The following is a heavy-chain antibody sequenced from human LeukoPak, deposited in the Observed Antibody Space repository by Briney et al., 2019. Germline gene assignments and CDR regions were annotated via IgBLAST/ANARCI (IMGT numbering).Heavy chain of an antibody. CDR2: IYYSGST. D-gene: IGHD1-26*01. V-gene: IGHV4-39*01. J-gene: IGHJ4*02. CDR1: GGSISSSSYY. Sequence: PSETLSLTCTVSGGSISSSSYYWGWIRQPPGKGLEWIGSIYYSGSTYYNPSLKSRVTISVDTSKNQFSLKLSSVTAADTAVYYCANSGSYDYFDYWGQGTLLTVSS. CDR3: ANSGSYDYFDY.